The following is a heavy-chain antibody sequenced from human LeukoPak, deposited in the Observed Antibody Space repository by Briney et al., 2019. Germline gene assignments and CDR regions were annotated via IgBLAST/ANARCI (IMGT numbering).Heavy chain of an antibody. J-gene: IGHJ4*02. CDR2: INGRDSST. V-gene: IGHV3-23*01. CDR1: GFTFTSYA. Sequence: GGSLRLSCAASGFTFTSYAMSWVRQAPGKGLEWVSAINGRDSSTYYADSVKGRFTISSDNSKNTLYLQMNSLRAEDTAFYYCAKVAGDVVAVAARYFDYWGQGTLVTVSS. CDR3: AKVAGDVVAVAARYFDY. D-gene: IGHD2-15*01.